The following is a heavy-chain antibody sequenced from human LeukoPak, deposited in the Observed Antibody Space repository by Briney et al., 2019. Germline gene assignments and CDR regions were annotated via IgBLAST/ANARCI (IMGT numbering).Heavy chain of an antibody. CDR1: GFTFSSYA. V-gene: IGHV3-23*01. D-gene: IGHD5-24*01. CDR2: ISGSGGST. J-gene: IGHJ4*02. CDR3: ARLLNSQVEMATDY. Sequence: PGGSLRLSCAASGFTFSSYAMSWVRQAPGKGLEWISVISGSGGSTYYADSVKGRFTISRDNAKNSLYLQMNSLRAEDTAVYYCARLLNSQVEMATDYWGQGTLVTVSS.